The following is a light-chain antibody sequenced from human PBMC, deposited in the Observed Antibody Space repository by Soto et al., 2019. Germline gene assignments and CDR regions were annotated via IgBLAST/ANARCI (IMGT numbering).Light chain of an antibody. CDR2: DAS. CDR3: QQYESFFPLT. CDR1: QSISSW. Sequence: DIQMTQSPSTLSASVGDRVTITCRASQSISSWLAWYQQKPGKAPKVLIYDASSLESGVPSRFSGSGSGTEFTLTISSLQPDDFATYYCQQYESFFPLTFGGGTKVDIK. J-gene: IGKJ4*01. V-gene: IGKV1-5*01.